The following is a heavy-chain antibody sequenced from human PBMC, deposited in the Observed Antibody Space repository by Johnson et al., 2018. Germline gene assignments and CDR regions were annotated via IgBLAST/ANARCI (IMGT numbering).Heavy chain of an antibody. CDR2: IYYNGKT. Sequence: QVQLQESGPGLVKPSETLSLTCTLSGGSISNYYWSWIRQPPGKGLEWIGDIYYNGKTNYNPSTKSRVTIAVDTSTNQFSLKLSSVTAADTAVYFCARGHPFVYGGNFDAFDIWGQGTMVTVSS. CDR1: GGSISNYY. D-gene: IGHD4-23*01. CDR3: ARGHPFVYGGNFDAFDI. V-gene: IGHV4-59*01. J-gene: IGHJ3*02.